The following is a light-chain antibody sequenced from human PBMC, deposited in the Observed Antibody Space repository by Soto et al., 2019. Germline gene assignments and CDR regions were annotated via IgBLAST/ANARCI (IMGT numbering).Light chain of an antibody. V-gene: IGKV1-39*01. CDR2: AAS. CDR1: QSVSTY. CDR3: QQSYSTTWT. Sequence: DIQMTQSPSSLSASVGDRVTITCRAGQSVSTYLNWYQQKPGKAPKLLIYAASSLQSGVPSRFSGSGSETDFTLTISSLQPEHFATYSCQQSYSTTWTFGQGTKVDIK. J-gene: IGKJ1*01.